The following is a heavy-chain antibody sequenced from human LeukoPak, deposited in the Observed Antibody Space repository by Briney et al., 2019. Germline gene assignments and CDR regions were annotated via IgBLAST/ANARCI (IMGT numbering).Heavy chain of an antibody. J-gene: IGHJ4*02. D-gene: IGHD3-22*01. CDR1: GGTFSRYA. Sequence: GASVKVSCKASGGTFSRYAISRVRQAPGRGLEWMGGIIPIFGTANYAQKFQGRVTITADESTSTAYMELSSLRSEDTAVYYCAREDDSSGPFDYWGQGTLVTVSS. CDR3: AREDDSSGPFDY. CDR2: IIPIFGTA. V-gene: IGHV1-69*01.